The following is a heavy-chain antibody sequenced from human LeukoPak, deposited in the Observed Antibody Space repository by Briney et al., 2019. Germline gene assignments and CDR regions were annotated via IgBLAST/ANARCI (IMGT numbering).Heavy chain of an antibody. J-gene: IGHJ4*02. CDR2: IYHSGST. CDR3: ASQGRYYDSSGYLGHYFDY. Sequence: AQTLSLTCAVSGGSISSGGYPWSWIRQPPWKGLEWIGYIYHSGSTYYNPSLKSRVTISVDRSKNQFSLKLSSVTAADTAVYYCASQGRYYDSSGYLGHYFDYWGQGTLVTVSS. D-gene: IGHD3-22*01. V-gene: IGHV4-30-2*01. CDR1: GGSISSGGYP.